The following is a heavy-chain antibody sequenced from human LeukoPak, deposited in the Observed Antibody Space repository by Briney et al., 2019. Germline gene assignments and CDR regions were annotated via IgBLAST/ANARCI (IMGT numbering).Heavy chain of an antibody. D-gene: IGHD4-17*01. CDR1: GYSISSGYY. J-gene: IGHJ4*02. Sequence: SETLSLTCAVSGYSISSGYYWGWIRQPPGKGLEWIVGIYHSGSTYYNPSLKSRVTISVDTSKNQFSLKLSSVTAADTAVYYCARTDDYGAYAVLGWGQGTLVTVSS. CDR2: IYHSGST. CDR3: ARTDDYGAYAVLG. V-gene: IGHV4-38-2*01.